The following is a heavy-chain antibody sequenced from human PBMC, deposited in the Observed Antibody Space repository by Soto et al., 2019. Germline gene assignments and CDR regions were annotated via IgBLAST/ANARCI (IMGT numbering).Heavy chain of an antibody. CDR1: GGTFSSYA. D-gene: IGHD6-19*01. CDR2: IIPIFGTA. CDR3: ARLPVADLKRDY. V-gene: IGHV1-69*12. J-gene: IGHJ4*02. Sequence: QVQLVQSGAEVKKPGSSVKVSCKASGGTFSSYAISWVRQAPGQGLEWMGGIIPIFGTANYAQKFQGRVTIPADASTSTAYMELSSLRSEDTAVYCWARLPVADLKRDYWGQGTRVTVSS.